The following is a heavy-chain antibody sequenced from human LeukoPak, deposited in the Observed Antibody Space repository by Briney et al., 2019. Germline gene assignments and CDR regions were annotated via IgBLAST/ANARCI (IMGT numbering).Heavy chain of an antibody. D-gene: IGHD6-13*01. CDR3: ARDGSAAGLYFDL. Sequence: GGSLRLSCAVSGFTFSDYWMNWVRQAPGQGLEWVASIRQDGGETSYVDSVKGGCTISRDNTKRSLYLQMSSLRAEDTAVYYCARDGSAAGLYFDLWGQGTLVTVSS. J-gene: IGHJ4*01. CDR1: GFTFSDYW. V-gene: IGHV3-7*01. CDR2: IRQDGGET.